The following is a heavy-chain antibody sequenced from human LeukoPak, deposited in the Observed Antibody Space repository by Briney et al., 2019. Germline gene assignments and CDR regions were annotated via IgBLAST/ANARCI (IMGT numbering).Heavy chain of an antibody. CDR1: GYTFTSYY. J-gene: IGHJ3*02. V-gene: IGHV1-46*01. Sequence: HRASVKVSCKASGYTFTSYYMHWVRQAPGQGLEWMGIINPSGGSTSYAQKFQGRVTMTRDTSTSTAYMELSSLRSEDTAVYYCARGKPPLPATISLWGAFDIWGQGTMVTVSS. CDR2: INPSGGST. CDR3: ARGKPPLPATISLWGAFDI. D-gene: IGHD2-2*01.